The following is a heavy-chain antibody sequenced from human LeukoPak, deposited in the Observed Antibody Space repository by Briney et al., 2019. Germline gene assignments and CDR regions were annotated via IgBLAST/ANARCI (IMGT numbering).Heavy chain of an antibody. J-gene: IGHJ6*03. Sequence: PSETLSLTCTVSGGSISSGSYYWSWIRQPAGKGLEWIGRIYTSGSTNYNPSLKSRVTISVDTSKNQFSLKLSSVTAADTAVYYCARDNGITPMDVWGKGTTVTISS. CDR1: GGSISSGSYY. D-gene: IGHD1-20*01. CDR3: ARDNGITPMDV. V-gene: IGHV4-61*02. CDR2: IYTSGST.